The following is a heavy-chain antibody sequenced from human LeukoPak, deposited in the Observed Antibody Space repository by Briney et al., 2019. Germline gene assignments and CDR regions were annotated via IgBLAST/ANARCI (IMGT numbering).Heavy chain of an antibody. CDR2: IYSGGST. V-gene: IGHV3-66*02. Sequence: PGGSLRLSCAASGFTLSSNYMSWVRQAPGEGLEWVSVIYSGGSTYYADCVRGGFTISRNNSKNKLYLQINSMRAEDTAVYYEASAPFPALRYFYYWARAPCSPSPQ. J-gene: IGHJ4*02. D-gene: IGHD2-2*01. CDR1: GFTLSSNY. CDR3: ASAPFPALRYFYY.